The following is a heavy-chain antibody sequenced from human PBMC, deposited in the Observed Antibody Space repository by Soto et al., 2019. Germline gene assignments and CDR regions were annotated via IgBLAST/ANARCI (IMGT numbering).Heavy chain of an antibody. V-gene: IGHV4-34*01. D-gene: IGHD2-15*01. CDR2: INHSVST. J-gene: IGHJ5*02. CDR1: GGSFSGYY. Sequence: SETLSLTCAVYGGSFSGYYWSWIRQPPGKGLEWIGEINHSVSTNYNLSLKSRVTISVDTSKNQFSLKLSSVTAADTAVYYCLRGLSDIVVVVAAFRKFAPWGQGTLVTVSS. CDR3: LRGLSDIVVVVAAFRKFAP.